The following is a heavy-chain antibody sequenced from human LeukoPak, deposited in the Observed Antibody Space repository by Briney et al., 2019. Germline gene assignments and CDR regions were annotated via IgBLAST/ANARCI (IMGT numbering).Heavy chain of an antibody. CDR3: ARNLGYCGTTGCYWFDP. J-gene: IGHJ5*02. CDR2: VYYGGSA. D-gene: IGHD2-2*01. CDR1: GGSISSYY. V-gene: IGHV4-59*01. Sequence: PSETLSLTCTVSGGSISSYYWSWIRQSPGKGLEWIGYVYYGGSAKYNPSLESRVTISVDTSKNQFSLNLSSVTAADTAVYYCARNLGYCGTTGCYWFDPWGQGTLVTVSS.